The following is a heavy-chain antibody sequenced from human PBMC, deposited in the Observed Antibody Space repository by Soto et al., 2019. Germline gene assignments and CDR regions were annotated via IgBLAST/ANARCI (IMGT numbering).Heavy chain of an antibody. CDR1: GGSIISGY. D-gene: IGHD2-15*01. CDR3: AGLRGYAGSPIDY. J-gene: IGHJ4*02. Sequence: SETLSLTCTVSGGSIISGYWSWIRQPPGKGLEWIGYISYSGNTNYDPSLKSRVTMSVDTPKNQFSLRLSSVTTADTAVYYCAGLRGYAGSPIDYWGQGTLVTVSS. CDR2: ISYSGNT. V-gene: IGHV4-59*01.